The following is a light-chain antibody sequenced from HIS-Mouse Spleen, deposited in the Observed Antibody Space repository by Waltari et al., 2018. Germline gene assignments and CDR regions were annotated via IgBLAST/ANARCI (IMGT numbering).Light chain of an antibody. V-gene: IGKV1-33*01. CDR2: DAS. CDR1: QDISNY. Sequence: DIQMTQSPSSLSASVGDRVTITCQASQDISNYLNWYQQKPVKAPKLLIYDASNLETGVPSRFSGSGSGTDFTFTISSLQPEDIATYYSQQYDNLPFTFGPGTKVDIK. CDR3: QQYDNLPFT. J-gene: IGKJ3*01.